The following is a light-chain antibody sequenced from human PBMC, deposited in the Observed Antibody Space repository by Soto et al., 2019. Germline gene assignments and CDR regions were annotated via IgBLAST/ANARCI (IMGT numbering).Light chain of an antibody. CDR3: QKYNSASRT. CDR1: QGISNY. J-gene: IGKJ1*01. V-gene: IGKV1-27*01. Sequence: DIQMTQSPSSLSASVGDRVTITCRASQGISNYFAWYQQKPGKVPKLLIYPASTLQSGVPSRFSSSGSGTDFTLTISRLRPEDVATYYCQKYNSASRTFGQGHKVEIQ. CDR2: PAS.